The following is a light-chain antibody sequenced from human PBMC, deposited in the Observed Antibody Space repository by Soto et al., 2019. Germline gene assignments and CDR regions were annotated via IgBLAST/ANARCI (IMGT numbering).Light chain of an antibody. CDR1: ESVSNN. J-gene: IGKJ1*01. V-gene: IGKV3-15*01. CDR2: GAS. Sequence: EILMTQSPDILSVSPGERATLSCRASESVSNNLAWYQQKPRQAPRLLIYGASTRAPGISTRFSGSGAGTEGTLTISGLQSEDCAVYYWQQYNNWPGTFGRGTKVEI. CDR3: QQYNNWPGT.